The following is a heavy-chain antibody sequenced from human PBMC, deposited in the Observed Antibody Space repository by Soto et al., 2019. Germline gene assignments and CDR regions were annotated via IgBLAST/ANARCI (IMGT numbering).Heavy chain of an antibody. Sequence: TSETLSLTCTVSGGSISSGDYYWSWIRQPPGKGLEWIGYIYYSGSTYYNPSLKSRVTISVDTSKNQFSLKLSSVTAADTAVYYCARAPDTYYDILTGYLNYYYYGMDVWGQGTTVTVSS. CDR3: ARAPDTYYDILTGYLNYYYYGMDV. CDR2: IYYSGST. CDR1: GGSISSGDYY. D-gene: IGHD3-9*01. V-gene: IGHV4-30-4*01. J-gene: IGHJ6*02.